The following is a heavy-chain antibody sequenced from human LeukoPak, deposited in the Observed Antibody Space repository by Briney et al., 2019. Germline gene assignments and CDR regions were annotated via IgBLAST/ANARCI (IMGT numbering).Heavy chain of an antibody. CDR2: IKQDGSEN. Sequence: PGGSLRLSCVASGFTLNTYWMSWVRRSPGKGLEWVANIKQDGSENRYVDTVKGRFTISRDNAKNSLYLQMNSLRDEDTAVYYCARGKWNFTFDYWGQGTLVTVSS. D-gene: IGHD1-1*01. V-gene: IGHV3-7*01. J-gene: IGHJ4*02. CDR3: ARGKWNFTFDY. CDR1: GFTLNTYW.